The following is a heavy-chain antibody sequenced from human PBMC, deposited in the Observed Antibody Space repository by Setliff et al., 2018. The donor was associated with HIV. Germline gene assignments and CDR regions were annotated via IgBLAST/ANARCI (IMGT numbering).Heavy chain of an antibody. CDR1: GGSITSTTYY. J-gene: IGHJ4*02. CDR2: IYYSGST. V-gene: IGHV4-39*01. CDR3: ARVSGGSMINWEFDY. D-gene: IGHD3-16*01. Sequence: SETLSLTCTVSGGSITSTTYYWGWIRQPPGKGLEWIGSIYYSGSTYYNPSLKSRVTVSVDTSKKQFSLKLGSVTAADTAVYYCARVSGGSMINWEFDYWGQGTLVTVSS.